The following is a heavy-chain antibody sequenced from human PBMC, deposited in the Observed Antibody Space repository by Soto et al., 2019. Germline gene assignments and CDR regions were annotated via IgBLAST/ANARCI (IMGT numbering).Heavy chain of an antibody. CDR1: GYPFTTYY. J-gene: IGHJ4*02. D-gene: IGHD1-26*01. Sequence: HVQLVQSGTEGKKPGASVRVSCMVSGYPFTTYYIHWVRQAPGQGLEWMGWIDPRSGGTVYEQKFQGRVTTTRDTSISPVYRELSGLTSDDTALYYCATDDYGSFPYWGQGSRVTVSS. CDR3: ATDDYGSFPY. CDR2: IDPRSGGT. V-gene: IGHV1-2*02.